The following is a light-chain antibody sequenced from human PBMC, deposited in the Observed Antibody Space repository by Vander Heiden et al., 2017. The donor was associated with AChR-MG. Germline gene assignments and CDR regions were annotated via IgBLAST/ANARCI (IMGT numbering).Light chain of an antibody. V-gene: IGKV1-39*01. CDR3: QQSYSPST. CDR2: AAS. CDR1: QTVTTK. J-gene: IGKJ4*01. Sequence: DFQMTQPPTPLSASVGESATITCRASQTVTTKLNWYQQKPGKAPELLIYAASKMQSGVPARFSGRGSGTDFSLTISSLQPEDSATYYCQQSYSPSTFGGGTKVEIK.